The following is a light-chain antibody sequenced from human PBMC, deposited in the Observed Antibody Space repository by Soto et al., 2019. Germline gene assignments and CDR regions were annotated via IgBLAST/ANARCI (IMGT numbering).Light chain of an antibody. Sequence: DIQMTQSPSSLSAPVGDRVTITCRASQTISTFLNWYQKRPGKAPRLLIYGASTLQSGVPSRFNGSGSGTEFTLTIGSLQLEDFAIYSCQQGFSYPWTFGQGTKVEIK. V-gene: IGKV1-39*01. J-gene: IGKJ1*01. CDR2: GAS. CDR3: QQGFSYPWT. CDR1: QTISTF.